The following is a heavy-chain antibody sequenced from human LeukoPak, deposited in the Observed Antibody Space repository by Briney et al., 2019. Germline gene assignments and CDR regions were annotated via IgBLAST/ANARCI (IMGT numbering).Heavy chain of an antibody. D-gene: IGHD2-15*01. CDR3: ARDRVVVVVAAIKYYYYYMDV. J-gene: IGHJ6*03. CDR2: IYYSGST. Sequence: SETLSLTCTVSGGSISDYHWSWIRQPPGKGLEWIGYIYYSGSTNYNPSLKSRVTISVDKSKNQFSLKLSSVTAADTAVYYCARDRVVVVVAAIKYYYYYMDVWGKGTTVTVSS. CDR1: GGSISDYH. V-gene: IGHV4-59*12.